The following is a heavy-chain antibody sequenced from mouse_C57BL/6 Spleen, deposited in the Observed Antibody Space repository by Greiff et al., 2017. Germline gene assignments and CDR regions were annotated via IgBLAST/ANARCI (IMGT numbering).Heavy chain of an antibody. D-gene: IGHD2-4*01. V-gene: IGHV6-6*01. Sequence: EVKLVESGGGLVQPGGSMKLSCAASGFTFSDAWMDWVRQSPEKGLEWVAEIRNKANNHATYYAESVKGRFTISRDDSKSSVYLQMNSLRAEDTGIYYCTRRGGLRRGYYAMDYWGQGTSVTVSS. J-gene: IGHJ4*01. CDR2: IRNKANNHAT. CDR1: GFTFSDAW. CDR3: TRRGGLRRGYYAMDY.